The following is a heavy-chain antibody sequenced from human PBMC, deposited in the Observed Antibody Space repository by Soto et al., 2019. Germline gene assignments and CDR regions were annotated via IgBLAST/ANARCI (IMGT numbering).Heavy chain of an antibody. V-gene: IGHV4-34*01. CDR3: ASQIWFGEFRFDY. Sequence: SETLSLTCAVYGGSFSAYYWSWIRQPPGKGLEWIGEINHSGGTSYNPSLKSRVTISVDTSKGQFSLKLTSVTAADTAVYYCASQIWFGEFRFDYWGQGTLVTVSS. CDR2: INHSGGT. D-gene: IGHD3-10*01. CDR1: GGSFSAYY. J-gene: IGHJ4*02.